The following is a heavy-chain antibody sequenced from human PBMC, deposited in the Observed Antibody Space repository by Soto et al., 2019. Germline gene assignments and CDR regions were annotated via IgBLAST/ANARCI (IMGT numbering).Heavy chain of an antibody. CDR1: GFTFSDAW. Sequence: PGGSLGLSCAASGFTFSDAWMSWVRQAPGKGLEWVGRIKSKSDDGTTDYTAPVKGRFTISRDDSEDTLYLQMHSLKTEDTAVYYCATTYGSGPWGQGTLVTVSS. D-gene: IGHD3-10*01. V-gene: IGHV3-15*01. J-gene: IGHJ5*02. CDR3: ATTYGSGP. CDR2: IKSKSDDGTT.